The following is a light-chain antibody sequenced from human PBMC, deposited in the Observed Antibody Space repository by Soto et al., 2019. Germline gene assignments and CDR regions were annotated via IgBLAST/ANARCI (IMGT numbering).Light chain of an antibody. J-gene: IGKJ1*01. V-gene: IGKV1-5*03. CDR3: QQYNSYRT. CDR2: KAS. CDR1: QSISTW. Sequence: DIQMTQSPSTMSASVGDRVTITCRASQSISTWLAWYQQKPGKAPKVLIYKASSLKSGVPSRFSGSGSGTEFTLTISSLQPDDVATYYCQQYNSYRTFGQGTKLESK.